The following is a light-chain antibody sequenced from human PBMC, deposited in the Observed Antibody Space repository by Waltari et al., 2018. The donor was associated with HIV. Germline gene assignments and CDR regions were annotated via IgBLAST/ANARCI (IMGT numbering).Light chain of an antibody. V-gene: IGLV2-14*03. CDR1: STDSRFYNY. Sequence: QSALTQPASVSGFLGQPINISCTGISTDSRFYNYVSCYQQYPGKIPRLIIFDINNPPSGVSDHFSGSRSGNSASLTFSGLQSGDEAHYYCASNRLDYTLIFGGGTKLTVL. J-gene: IGLJ2*01. CDR3: ASNRLDYTLI. CDR2: DIN.